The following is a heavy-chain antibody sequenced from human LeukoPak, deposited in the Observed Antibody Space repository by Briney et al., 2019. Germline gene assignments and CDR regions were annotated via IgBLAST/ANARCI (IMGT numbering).Heavy chain of an antibody. Sequence: GGSLRLSCAASEFTFSNYAIHWVRQAPGKGLEWVAVISYDGSNKYYADSVKGRFTISRDNSKNTLYLQMNSLRAEDTAVYYCARDRGRDGYNRPSIYYYYYYGMDVWGQGTTVTVSS. CDR2: ISYDGSNK. V-gene: IGHV3-30-3*01. CDR3: ARDRGRDGYNRPSIYYYYYYGMDV. D-gene: IGHD5-24*01. J-gene: IGHJ6*02. CDR1: EFTFSNYA.